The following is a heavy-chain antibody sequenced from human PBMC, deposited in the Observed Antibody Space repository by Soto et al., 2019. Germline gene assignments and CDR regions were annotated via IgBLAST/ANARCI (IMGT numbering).Heavy chain of an antibody. D-gene: IGHD2-15*01. CDR1: GFTFSSYA. V-gene: IGHV3-23*01. J-gene: IGHJ4*02. Sequence: PGGSLRLSCAASGFTFSSYAMSWVRQAPGKGLEWVSAISGSGGSTYYADSVKGRFTISRDNSKNTLYLQMNSLRAEDTAVYYCAKDFYCSGGSCSFDYWGQGTLVTVSS. CDR3: AKDFYCSGGSCSFDY. CDR2: ISGSGGST.